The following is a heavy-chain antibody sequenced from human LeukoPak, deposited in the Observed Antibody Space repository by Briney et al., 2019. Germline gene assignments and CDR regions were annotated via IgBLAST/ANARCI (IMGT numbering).Heavy chain of an antibody. CDR1: GFTVSSNY. J-gene: IGHJ6*02. D-gene: IGHD3-16*01. V-gene: IGHV3-53*04. CDR2: IYSGGST. CDR3: AREGGGPTPDYYHYSGRDD. Sequence: GGSLRLSCAASGFTVSSNYMSWVRQAPGKGLEWVSVIYSGGSTYYADSVKGRFTISRHNSKNTLYLQMNSLRAEDTAVYYCAREGGGPTPDYYHYSGRDDWPQGTTVTVSS.